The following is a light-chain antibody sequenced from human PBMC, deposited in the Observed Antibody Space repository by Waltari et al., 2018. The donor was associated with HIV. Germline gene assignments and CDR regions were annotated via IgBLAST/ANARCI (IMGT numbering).Light chain of an antibody. CDR2: SNK. CDR3: AAWDDSLNGPV. V-gene: IGLV1-44*01. J-gene: IGLJ2*01. CDR1: SSNIGSNT. Sequence: QSVLTQPPSASGTPGQRVTISCSGSSSNIGSNTVNWYQQLPGTAPKLLIYSNKQRPSGAPDRFSGSKSGTSDALAISGRQSEDEADYYCAAWDDSLNGPVFGGGTKLTGL.